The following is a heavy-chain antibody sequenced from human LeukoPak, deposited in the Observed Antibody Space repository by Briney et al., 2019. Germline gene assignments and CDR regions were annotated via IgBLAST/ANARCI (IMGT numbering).Heavy chain of an antibody. CDR3: ARGGYYYDSSGYYYFDY. CDR1: GYTFINYA. Sequence: ASVKVSCKASGYTFINYAINWGRQAPGQRPEWMGWINAGNGNTKYSQKFQGRVTITRDTSASTAYMELSSLRSDDTAVYYCARGGYYYDSSGYYYFDYWGQGTLVTVSS. V-gene: IGHV1-3*01. J-gene: IGHJ4*02. CDR2: INAGNGNT. D-gene: IGHD3-22*01.